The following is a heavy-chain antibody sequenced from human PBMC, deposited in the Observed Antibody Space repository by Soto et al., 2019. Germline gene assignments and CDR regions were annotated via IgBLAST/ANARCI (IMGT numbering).Heavy chain of an antibody. D-gene: IGHD3-3*01. Sequence: QLHLVQSGAVVKKPGASVTVSCSASGYPVTAYYMHWVRQAPGRGLEWMGGINPATGAAKYTQTFPGRVTMTRDTPTSTVFMELSGLTSGDPAVFSCARGGGVGVAGSAAFDMWGQGTLVTVSS. CDR3: ARGGGVGVAGSAAFDM. CDR1: GYPVTAYY. CDR2: INPATGAA. J-gene: IGHJ3*02. V-gene: IGHV1-2*02.